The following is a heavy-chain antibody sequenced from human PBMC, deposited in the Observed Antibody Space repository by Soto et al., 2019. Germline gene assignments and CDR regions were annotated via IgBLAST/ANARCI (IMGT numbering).Heavy chain of an antibody. V-gene: IGHV3-66*01. CDR3: ARGGSGYPEYFQH. CDR1: GFTVSSNY. CDR2: IYSGGST. J-gene: IGHJ1*01. D-gene: IGHD3-3*01. Sequence: EVQLVESGGGLVQPGGSLRLSCAASGFTVSSNYMSWVRQAPGKGLEWVSVIYSGGSTYYADSVKGRFTISRDNSKNTLYLQMNGLRAEDTAVYYCARGGSGYPEYFQHWGQGTLVTVSS.